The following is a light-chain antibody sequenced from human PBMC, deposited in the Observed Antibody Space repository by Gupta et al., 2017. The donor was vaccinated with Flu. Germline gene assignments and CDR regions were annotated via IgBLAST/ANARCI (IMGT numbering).Light chain of an antibody. CDR1: QSVSGY. Sequence: PSTMSASVGDRVTITCRASQSVSGYLAWFQQRPGKAPKLLIYRASSVETGVPSRFSGGGSETEFTLTISSLQSEDFATYYCQQENSSPYTFGQGTKLEI. CDR3: QQENSSPYT. CDR2: RAS. J-gene: IGKJ2*01. V-gene: IGKV1-5*03.